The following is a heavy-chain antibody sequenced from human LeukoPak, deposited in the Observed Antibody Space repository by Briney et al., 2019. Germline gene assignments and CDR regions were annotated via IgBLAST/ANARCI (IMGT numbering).Heavy chain of an antibody. CDR2: INAGNDDT. D-gene: IGHD2-8*01. J-gene: IGHJ3*02. CDR1: GYTFTGYY. Sequence: ASVKVSCKASGYTFTGYYMHWVRQAPGQGLEWMGCINAGNDDTEYSQEFQGRVTITRDTSANTAYMELSSLRSDDTAIYYCARDRCHWGSCVWGGLHMWGQGTLVTVSS. CDR3: ARDRCHWGSCVWGGLHM. V-gene: IGHV1-3*01.